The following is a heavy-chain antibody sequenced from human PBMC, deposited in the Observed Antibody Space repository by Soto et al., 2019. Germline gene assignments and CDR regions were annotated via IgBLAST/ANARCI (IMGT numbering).Heavy chain of an antibody. V-gene: IGHV4-39*01. CDR3: ASGVIIVTATTAFDA. J-gene: IGHJ3*01. Sequence: SETLSLTCNVSGAAVSSDFYYWGWIRQPPGKTLEWIGSLFYTGSSYYSPSLQSRVTISLDTSKNQFSLRLSSVTAADTAVYYCASGVIIVTATTAFDALGQGTMVTISS. D-gene: IGHD2-15*01. CDR2: LFYTGSS. CDR1: GAAVSSDFYY.